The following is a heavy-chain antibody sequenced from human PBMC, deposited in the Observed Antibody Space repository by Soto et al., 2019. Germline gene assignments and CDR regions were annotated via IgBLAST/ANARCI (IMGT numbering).Heavy chain of an antibody. D-gene: IGHD3-10*01. Sequence: GGSLRLSCAASGFTFSSYAMSWVRQAPGKGLEWVSAISGSGGSTYYADSVKGRFTISRDNSKNTLYLQMNSLRAEDTAVYYCAKDLSFGELHNDAFDIWGQGTMVTGSS. J-gene: IGHJ3*02. V-gene: IGHV3-23*01. CDR1: GFTFSSYA. CDR3: AKDLSFGELHNDAFDI. CDR2: ISGSGGST.